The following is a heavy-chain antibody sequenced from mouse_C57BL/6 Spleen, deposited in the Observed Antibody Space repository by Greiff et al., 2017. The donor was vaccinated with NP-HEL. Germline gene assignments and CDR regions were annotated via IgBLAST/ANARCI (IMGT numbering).Heavy chain of an antibody. CDR3: ATLYYIDYAMDY. J-gene: IGHJ4*01. Sequence: VQLQQSGPELVKPGASVKISCKASGYAFSSSWMNWVKQRPGKVLEWIGRIYPGDGDTNYNGKFKGKATLTADKSSSTAYMHLISLTSDDSAVYYCATLYYIDYAMDYWGQGTSVTVSS. CDR1: GYAFSSSW. D-gene: IGHD2-1*01. CDR2: IYPGDGDT. V-gene: IGHV1-82*01.